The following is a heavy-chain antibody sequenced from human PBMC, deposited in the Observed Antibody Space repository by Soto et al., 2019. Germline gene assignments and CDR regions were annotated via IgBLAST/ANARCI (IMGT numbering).Heavy chain of an antibody. D-gene: IGHD3-22*01. V-gene: IGHV3-30*18. CDR1: GFTFGNFA. J-gene: IGHJ6*03. CDR3: VKCRRGYYPRSFYYYMDV. CDR2: ISENGRTK. Sequence: QVQVVESGGGVVQPGKSLRLSCAASGFTFGNFAMHWARQAPGEGLEWVAVISENGRTKYYGDSVKGRFTISRDNSRNTVYLQLNSQMTEDRAVYFGVKCRRGYYPRSFYYYMDVWGKGTTVAVSS.